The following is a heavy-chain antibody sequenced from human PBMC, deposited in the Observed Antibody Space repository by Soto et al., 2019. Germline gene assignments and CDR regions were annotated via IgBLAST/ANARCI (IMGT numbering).Heavy chain of an antibody. CDR2: ISSSGSTI. D-gene: IGHD4-17*01. Sequence: RLSCAASGFTFSSYEMDWVRQGPGKGLEWVSYISSSGSTIYYADSVKGRFTISRDNAKNSLYLQMNSLRAEDTAVYYCARVGSTTVVTPFYFDYWGQGTLVTVSS. CDR1: GFTFSSYE. CDR3: ARVGSTTVVTPFYFDY. J-gene: IGHJ4*02. V-gene: IGHV3-48*03.